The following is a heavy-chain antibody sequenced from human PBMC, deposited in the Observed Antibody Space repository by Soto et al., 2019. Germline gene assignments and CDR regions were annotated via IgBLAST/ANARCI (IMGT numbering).Heavy chain of an antibody. CDR1: GDSINSRSYY. V-gene: IGHV4-39*01. CDR3: ARQRTSVVTQAYFDV. CDR2: IYYSGRT. Sequence: SETLSLTCTVTGDSINSRSYYWGWIRQPPGKGLEWIGSIYYSGRTYNNPSLRSRVSMSIDTSKDQFSLKLKSVTAADTALYFCARQRTSVVTQAYFDVWGQGSLVTVSS. J-gene: IGHJ4*02. D-gene: IGHD2-21*02.